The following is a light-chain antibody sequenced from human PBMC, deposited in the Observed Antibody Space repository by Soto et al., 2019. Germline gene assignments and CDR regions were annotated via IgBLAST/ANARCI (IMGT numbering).Light chain of an antibody. CDR1: NLRDKY. CDR2: QDR. J-gene: IGLJ2*01. V-gene: IGLV3-1*01. Sequence: SYELTQPPSVSVSPGQTATITCSGDNLRDKYISWYQQKPGQSPVLVIYQDRNRPSGIPERFSASNSRNTATLTISGTQAMDEADYYCQAWDSASHVVFGGGTKLTVL. CDR3: QAWDSASHVV.